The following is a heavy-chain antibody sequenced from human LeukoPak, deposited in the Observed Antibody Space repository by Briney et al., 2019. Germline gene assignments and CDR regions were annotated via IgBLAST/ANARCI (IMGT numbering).Heavy chain of an antibody. CDR3: ARSAGYYFDY. D-gene: IGHD1-14*01. Sequence: SETLSLTCTVSGGSFSSGSYYWRWIRQPPGKGLEWIGYIYYSGSTNYNPSLKSRVTISVDTSKNQFSLKLSSVTAADTAVYYCARSAGYYFDYWGQGTLVTVSS. J-gene: IGHJ4*02. CDR2: IYYSGST. V-gene: IGHV4-61*01. CDR1: GGSFSSGSYY.